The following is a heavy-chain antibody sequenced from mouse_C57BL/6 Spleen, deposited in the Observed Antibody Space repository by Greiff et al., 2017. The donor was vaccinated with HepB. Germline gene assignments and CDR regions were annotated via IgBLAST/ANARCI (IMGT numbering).Heavy chain of an antibody. CDR2: INPSNGGT. V-gene: IGHV1-53*01. CDR1: GYTFTSYW. CDR3: ARGFTEAYYFDY. J-gene: IGHJ2*01. Sequence: QVQLQQPGTELVKPGASVKLSCKASGYTFTSYWMHWVKQRPGQGLEWIGNINPSNGGTNYNEKFKSKAKLTVDKSSSPAYMQLSSLTSEDSAVYYCARGFTEAYYFDYWGQGTTLTVSS.